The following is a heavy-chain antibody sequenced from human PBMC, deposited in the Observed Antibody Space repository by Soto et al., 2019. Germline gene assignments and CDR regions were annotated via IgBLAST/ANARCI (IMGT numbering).Heavy chain of an antibody. V-gene: IGHV1-69*01. CDR1: GGTFSSYA. Sequence: QVQLVQSGAEVKKPGSSVKVSCKASGGTFSSYAISWVRQAPGQGLEWMGGTIPIFGTANYAQKFQGRVTITADESTSTAYMELSSLRSEDTAVYYCARAYYDILTGDYKWYGMDVWGQGTTVTVSS. CDR3: ARAYYDILTGDYKWYGMDV. J-gene: IGHJ6*02. CDR2: TIPIFGTA. D-gene: IGHD3-9*01.